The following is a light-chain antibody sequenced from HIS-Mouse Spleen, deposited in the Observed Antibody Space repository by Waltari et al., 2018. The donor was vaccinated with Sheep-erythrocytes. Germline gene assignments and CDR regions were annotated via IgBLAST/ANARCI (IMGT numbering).Light chain of an antibody. J-gene: IGLJ1*01. V-gene: IGLV2-11*01. CDR3: CSYAGSYNHV. CDR1: SSDVGGYNY. CDR2: DVS. Sequence: QSALTQPRSVSGSPGQSVTISCPGTSSDVGGYNYVSWYQQHPGKAPKLMIYDVSKRPSGVPDRCSGSKSGNPASLTISGLQAEDEADYYCCSYAGSYNHVFATGTKVTVL.